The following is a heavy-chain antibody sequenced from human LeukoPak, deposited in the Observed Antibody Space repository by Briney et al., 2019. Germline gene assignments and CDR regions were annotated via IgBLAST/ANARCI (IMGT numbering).Heavy chain of an antibody. V-gene: IGHV4-39*01. J-gene: IGHJ6*02. CDR3: ARPEADYYGMDV. Sequence: GSIYYSGSTYYNPSLKSRVTISVDTSKNQFSLKLSSVTAADTAVYYCARPEADYYGMDVWGQGTTVTVSS. CDR2: IYYSGST.